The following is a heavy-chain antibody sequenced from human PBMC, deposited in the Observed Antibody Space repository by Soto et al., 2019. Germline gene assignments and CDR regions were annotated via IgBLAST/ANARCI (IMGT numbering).Heavy chain of an antibody. CDR1: GFTFKESA. J-gene: IGHJ4*02. V-gene: IGHV3-23*01. Sequence: HPGGSLRLSCAASGFTFKESAMNWVRQAPGKGLEWVASISDTGASTWYAESVRGRLSISRDNSKNTLYLQMNSLRGEDTAVYYCAKGRGSGWAWHFDNWGQGTLVTVSS. D-gene: IGHD6-19*01. CDR3: AKGRGSGWAWHFDN. CDR2: ISDTGAST.